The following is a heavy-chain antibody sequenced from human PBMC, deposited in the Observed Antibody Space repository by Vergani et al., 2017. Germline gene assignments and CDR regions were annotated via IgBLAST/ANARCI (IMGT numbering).Heavy chain of an antibody. CDR2: ISWDGGST. V-gene: IGHV3-43*01. CDR3: ARGLYDILTGYWDY. D-gene: IGHD3-9*01. CDR1: GCTFDDYT. Sequence: EVQLVESGGVVVQPGGSLSLSCAASGCTFDDYTMHWVRQAPGKGLEWVSRISWDGGSTYYADSVKGRFTISRDNSKNSLYLQMNSLRTEDTALYYCARGLYDILTGYWDYWGQGTLVTVSS. J-gene: IGHJ4*02.